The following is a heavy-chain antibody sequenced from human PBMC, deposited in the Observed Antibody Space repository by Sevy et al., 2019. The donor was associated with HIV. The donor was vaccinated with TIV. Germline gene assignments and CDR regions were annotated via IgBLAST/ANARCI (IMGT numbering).Heavy chain of an antibody. Sequence: GGSLRLSCAASGFTFSSYSMNWVRQAPGKGLDWVSYISSSSSTIYYAESVKGRFTISRDNAKNSLYLQMNSLRAEDTAVYYCATHRRRDGYSYGAFDIWGQGTMVTVSS. CDR3: ATHRRRDGYSYGAFDI. V-gene: IGHV3-48*01. CDR2: ISSSSSTI. D-gene: IGHD4-4*01. CDR1: GFTFSSYS. J-gene: IGHJ3*02.